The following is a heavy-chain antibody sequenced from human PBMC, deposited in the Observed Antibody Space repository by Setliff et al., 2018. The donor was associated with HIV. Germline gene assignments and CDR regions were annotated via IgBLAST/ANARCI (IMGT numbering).Heavy chain of an antibody. CDR3: AKDRGGDDFWGGYWGSFDS. Sequence: HPGGYLRLSCAASKFTFRTYTMSWVRQAPGKGLEWVSGISGSGGKTYYVDSVKGRFTISRDNSKNTLYLQIDSLRAEDTAVYFCAKDRGGDDFWGGYWGSFDSWGQGTLVTVSS. CDR2: ISGSGGKT. CDR1: KFTFRTYT. D-gene: IGHD3-3*01. J-gene: IGHJ4*02. V-gene: IGHV3-23*01.